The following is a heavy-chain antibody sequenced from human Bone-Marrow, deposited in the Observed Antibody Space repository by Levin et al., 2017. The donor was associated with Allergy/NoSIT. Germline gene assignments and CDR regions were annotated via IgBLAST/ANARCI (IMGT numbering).Heavy chain of an antibody. Sequence: GGSLRLSCAASGFTFSSYAMSWVRQDPGKGLEWVSSISGSGTITHYAESVKGRFTISRDISKNMLHLQMNSLRAEDTAIYFCAKEGLAVAGYYFDSWGQGTLVTVSS. J-gene: IGHJ4*02. D-gene: IGHD6-19*01. CDR3: AKEGLAVAGYYFDS. CDR1: GFTFSSYA. V-gene: IGHV3-23*01. CDR2: ISGSGTIT.